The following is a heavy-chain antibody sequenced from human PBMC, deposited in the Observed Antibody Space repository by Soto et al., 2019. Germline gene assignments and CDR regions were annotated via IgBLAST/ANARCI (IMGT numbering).Heavy chain of an antibody. CDR2: VSIGGST. V-gene: IGHV3-23*01. Sequence: VQLLESGGGLVQPEGSLRLSCAASGFTFSSYAMGWVREGHGEGLAWGAVVSIGGSTHYADSVRGQFTSSRDNSKNTLSLQMNSLTSEDTAVYFCAKRRGAGGDFDYWGQGALVSVSS. J-gene: IGHJ4*02. D-gene: IGHD2-15*01. CDR1: GFTFSSYA. CDR3: AKRRGAGGDFDY.